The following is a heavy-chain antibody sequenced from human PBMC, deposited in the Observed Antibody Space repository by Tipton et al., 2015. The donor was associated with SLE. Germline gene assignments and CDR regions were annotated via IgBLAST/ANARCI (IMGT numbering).Heavy chain of an antibody. CDR2: ISSSSSYI. V-gene: IGHV3-21*01. CDR1: GFTFSSYW. Sequence: GSLRLSCAASGFTFSSYWMHWVRQAPGKGLVWVSSISSSSSYIYDADSVKGRFTISRDNAKNSLHLQMDSLRAEDTAVYYCARRAQGGRFVVAPGVLPYYSDSWGQGTLVTVSA. J-gene: IGHJ4*02. D-gene: IGHD2-15*01. CDR3: ARRAQGGRFVVAPGVLPYYSDS.